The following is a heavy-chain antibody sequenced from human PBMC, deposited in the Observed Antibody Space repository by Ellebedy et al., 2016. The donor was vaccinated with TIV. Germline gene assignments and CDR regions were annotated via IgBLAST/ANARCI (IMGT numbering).Heavy chain of an antibody. CDR1: GFTVSSNY. D-gene: IGHD4-11*01. Sequence: GESLKISCAASGFTVSSNYMSWVRQAPGKGLEWVSVIYSGGSTYYADSVKGRFIISRDNSKNTLYLQMNSLRAEDTAVYYCAYSNGHSDYWGQGTLVTVSS. V-gene: IGHV3-53*01. J-gene: IGHJ4*02. CDR2: IYSGGST. CDR3: AYSNGHSDY.